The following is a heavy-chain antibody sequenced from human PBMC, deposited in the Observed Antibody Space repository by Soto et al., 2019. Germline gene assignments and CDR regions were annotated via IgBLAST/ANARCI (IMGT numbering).Heavy chain of an antibody. J-gene: IGHJ6*02. CDR3: AADPDYYYGMDV. V-gene: IGHV1-58*01. CDR2: IVVGSGNT. CDR1: GFTFTSSA. Sequence: QMQLVQSGPEVKKPGTSVKVSCKASGFTFTSSAVQWVRQARGQRLEGIGWIVVGSGNTNYAQKFQERVTITRDMATSTAYMELSSLRSEDTAGYYCAADPDYYYGMDVWGQGTTVTVSS.